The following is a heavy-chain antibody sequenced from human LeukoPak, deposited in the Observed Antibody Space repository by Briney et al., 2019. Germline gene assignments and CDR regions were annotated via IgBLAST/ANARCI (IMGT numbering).Heavy chain of an antibody. D-gene: IGHD3-10*01. CDR2: IYYSGST. CDR3: ARGVRYYYGSGNWFDP. CDR1: GGSISSYY. V-gene: IGHV4-59*01. Sequence: SETLSLTCTVSGGSISSYYWSWIRQPPGKGLEWIGYIYYSGSTNFNPSLKSRVTISVDTSKNQFSLKLSSVTAADTAVYYCARGVRYYYGSGNWFDPWGQGTLVTVSS. J-gene: IGHJ5*02.